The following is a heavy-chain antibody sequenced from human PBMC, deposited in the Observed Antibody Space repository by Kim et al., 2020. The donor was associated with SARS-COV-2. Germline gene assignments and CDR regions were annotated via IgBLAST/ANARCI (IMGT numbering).Heavy chain of an antibody. V-gene: IGHV3-30*18. J-gene: IGHJ4*02. Sequence: GGSLRLSCAASGFTFSSYPMHWVRQAPGKGLEWVASISPDGTNTYYADSVKGRFSISRDNSNNTLFLQMNSRRAEDTAVFYCAKVYGAWNYFDYCGQGTLLTVYS. CDR1: GFTFSSYP. CDR2: ISPDGTNT. CDR3: AKVYGAWNYFDY. D-gene: IGHD4-17*01.